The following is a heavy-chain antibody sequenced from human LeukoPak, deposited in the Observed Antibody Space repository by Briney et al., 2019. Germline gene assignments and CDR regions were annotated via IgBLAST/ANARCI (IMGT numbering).Heavy chain of an antibody. Sequence: SETLSLTCAVYGGSFSGYYWTWIRQPPGKGLEWIGEIHYSGSATYNPSLKSRVTISLDTSKNQFSLKLSSVTAADTAVYYCARSNGYCSSTSCLRAFDYWGQGTLVTVSS. CDR2: IHYSGSA. CDR3: ARSNGYCSSTSCLRAFDY. V-gene: IGHV4-34*01. J-gene: IGHJ4*02. CDR1: GGSFSGYY. D-gene: IGHD2-2*01.